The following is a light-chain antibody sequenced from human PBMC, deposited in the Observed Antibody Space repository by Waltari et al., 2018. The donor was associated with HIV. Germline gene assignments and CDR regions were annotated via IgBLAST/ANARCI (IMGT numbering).Light chain of an antibody. Sequence: EIVMTHSPATLSVSPGERATLSCRASQSVNSNLAWYQQKPGQAPRLLIYGASTRATGIPARFSGSGSGTEFTLTISSLQSEDFAVYYCQHYNNWPPWTFGQGTQLEIK. CDR3: QHYNNWPPWT. J-gene: IGKJ2*02. CDR1: QSVNSN. V-gene: IGKV3-15*01. CDR2: GAS.